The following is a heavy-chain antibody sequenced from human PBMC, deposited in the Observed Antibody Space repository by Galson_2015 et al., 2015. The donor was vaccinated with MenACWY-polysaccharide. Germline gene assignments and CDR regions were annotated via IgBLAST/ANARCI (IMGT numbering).Heavy chain of an antibody. CDR2: TNPNSGNT. CDR1: GHNFSSYD. Sequence: SVKVSCKASGHNFSSYDIYWVRQASGQGLEWMGWTNPNSGNTGYAQRFQGRVVMTRDTATSTAYMELRMLRYDDTAVYYCTRIIARKHTFVDSWGQGTLVSVS. CDR3: TRIIARKHTFVDS. V-gene: IGHV1-8*01. J-gene: IGHJ4*02. D-gene: IGHD2-21*01.